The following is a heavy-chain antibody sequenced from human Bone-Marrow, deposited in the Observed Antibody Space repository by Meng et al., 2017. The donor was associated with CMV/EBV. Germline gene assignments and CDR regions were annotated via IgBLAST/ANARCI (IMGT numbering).Heavy chain of an antibody. CDR1: GGTFSSYA. Sequence: SVKVSCKASGGTFSSYAISWVRQAPGQGLEWMGGVIPILDITNNAQKFQGRVTITADKSTSTAYMELSSLRSEDTAVYYCARRTEPYSGSYRGAFDIWGQGTMVTVSS. D-gene: IGHD1-26*01. CDR2: VIPILDIT. V-gene: IGHV1-69*10. CDR3: ARRTEPYSGSYRGAFDI. J-gene: IGHJ3*02.